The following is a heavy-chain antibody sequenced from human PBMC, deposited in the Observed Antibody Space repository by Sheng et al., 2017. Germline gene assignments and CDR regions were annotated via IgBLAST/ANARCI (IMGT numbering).Heavy chain of an antibody. V-gene: IGHV3-48*03. CDR2: ISSSGSTI. D-gene: IGHD2-15*01. Sequence: EVQLVESGGGLVQPGGSLRLSCAASGFTFSSYEMNWVRQAPGKGLEWVSYISSSGSTIYYADSVKGRFTISRDNAKNSLYLQMNSLRAEDTAVYYCARVFPQFYCSGGSCLRALGYWGQGTLVTVSS. J-gene: IGHJ4*02. CDR3: ARVFPQFYCSGGSCLRALGY. CDR1: GFTFSSYE.